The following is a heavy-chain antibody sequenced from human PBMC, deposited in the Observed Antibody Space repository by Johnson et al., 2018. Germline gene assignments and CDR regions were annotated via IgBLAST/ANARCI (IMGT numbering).Heavy chain of an antibody. CDR1: GFTFSSYA. CDR2: ISYDGSNK. CDR3: AYFTRARGNYYDYGMDV. J-gene: IGHJ6*02. D-gene: IGHD3-10*01. V-gene: IGHV3-30-3*01. Sequence: QVQLVQSGGGVVQPGRSLRLSCAASGFTFSSYAMHWVRQAPGKGLEWVAVISYDGSNKYYADSVKGRFTISRDNSKTTLYLQMNSLKAEDTAVYYCAYFTRARGNYYDYGMDVWGQGTTVTVSS.